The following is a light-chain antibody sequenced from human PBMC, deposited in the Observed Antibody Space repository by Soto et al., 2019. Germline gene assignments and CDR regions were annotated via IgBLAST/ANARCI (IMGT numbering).Light chain of an antibody. J-gene: IGKJ5*01. Sequence: EIVMTQSPATLSVSPGERATLSCRASQSVSSKLAWYQQRPGQSPRLLIFDASTRATGIPARFSGSGSGTEFTLTISNLQSEDFAVYYCHQYNKWPPITFGQGTRLEIK. CDR1: QSVSSK. CDR3: HQYNKWPPIT. CDR2: DAS. V-gene: IGKV3-15*01.